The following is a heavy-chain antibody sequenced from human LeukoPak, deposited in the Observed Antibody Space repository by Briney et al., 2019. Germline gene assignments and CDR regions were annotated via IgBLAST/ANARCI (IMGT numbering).Heavy chain of an antibody. J-gene: IGHJ4*02. D-gene: IGHD6-13*01. CDR1: GFTFSSYS. CDR2: ISSSSTI. CDR3: ARDRSGIAAAGTFDY. V-gene: IGHV3-48*04. Sequence: GGSLRLSCAASGFTFSSYSMNWVRQAPGKGLEWVSYISSSSTIYYADSVKGRFTISRDNAKNSLYLQMNSLRAEDTAVYYCARDRSGIAAAGTFDYWGQGTLVTVSS.